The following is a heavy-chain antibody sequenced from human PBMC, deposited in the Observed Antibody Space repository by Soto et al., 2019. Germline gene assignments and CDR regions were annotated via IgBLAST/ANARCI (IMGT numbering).Heavy chain of an antibody. J-gene: IGHJ1*01. CDR2: ITVNGIT. D-gene: IGHD1-7*01. CDR3: ARESGENWTYEAH. V-gene: IGHV4-4*07. Sequence: QVQQLESGPGLVKPWDTLSLTCTVSGAYVSDFSWCWIRQPAGQGLEWVGLITVNGITQYTPSFRSRVTMSMDTSRNQFSLNLQSAPAADTAIYYCARESGENWTYEAHWGQGTLVTVSS. CDR1: GAYVSDFS.